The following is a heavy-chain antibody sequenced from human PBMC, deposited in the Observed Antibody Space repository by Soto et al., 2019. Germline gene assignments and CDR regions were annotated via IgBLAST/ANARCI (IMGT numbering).Heavy chain of an antibody. CDR3: AKVIFRTLHYYDILTGSYGMDV. Sequence: GGSLRLSCAASGFTFSSYAMSWVRQAPGKGLEWVSVIYSGGSTYYADSVRGRFTISRDNSKNTLYLQMKSLRAADTAGYYCAKVIFRTLHYYDILTGSYGMDVWGQGTTVTVSS. CDR1: GFTFSSYA. J-gene: IGHJ6*02. D-gene: IGHD3-9*01. V-gene: IGHV3-23*03. CDR2: IYSGGST.